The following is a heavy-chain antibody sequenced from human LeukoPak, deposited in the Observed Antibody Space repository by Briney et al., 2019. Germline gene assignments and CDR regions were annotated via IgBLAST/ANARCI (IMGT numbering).Heavy chain of an antibody. J-gene: IGHJ4*02. D-gene: IGHD3-16*02. CDR2: IRSSGSTK. V-gene: IGHV3-48*03. Sequence: GKPLRLSCEVSGFTFSINDMNWVRQAPGKGLAWISYIRSSGSTKDYADSVRGRFTISRDNAKKSLYLQMNSLRAEDTAIYYFAREPYDIGSYCSLYLDHWGQGTLVTVSS. CDR3: AREPYDIGSYCSLYLDH. CDR1: GFTFSIND.